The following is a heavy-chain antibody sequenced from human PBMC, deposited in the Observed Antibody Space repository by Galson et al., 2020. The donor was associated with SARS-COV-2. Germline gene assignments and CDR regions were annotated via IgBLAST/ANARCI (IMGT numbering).Heavy chain of an antibody. J-gene: IGHJ4*02. CDR3: ARDPVVVVTGVPGKGLDGYY. D-gene: IGHD2-21*02. CDR2: INGDSEAI. Sequence: RESMRPSCAPYGFPFSIYSMNWVRQAPGKGIEWNASINGDSEAIYYAESVKGRFTISRDNATHSLYLQMDGLRAEDTAVYYCARDPVVVVTGVPGKGLDGYYWGQGTLVTVSS. V-gene: IGHV3-48*01. CDR1: GFPFSIYS.